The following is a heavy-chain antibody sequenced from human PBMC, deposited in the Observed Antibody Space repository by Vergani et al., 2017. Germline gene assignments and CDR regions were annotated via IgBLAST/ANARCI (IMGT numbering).Heavy chain of an antibody. CDR3: AGGRRIYSNYFYYYYMDV. CDR1: GFTFTSSA. V-gene: IGHV1-58*02. Sequence: QMQLVQSGPEVKKPGTSVKVSCKASGFTFTSSAMQWVRQARGQRLEWIGWIVVGSGNTNYAQKFQERGTITRDMSTSTAYMELSSLRSEDTAVYYCAGGRRIYSNYFYYYYMDVWGKGTTVTVSS. D-gene: IGHD4-11*01. J-gene: IGHJ6*03. CDR2: IVVGSGNT.